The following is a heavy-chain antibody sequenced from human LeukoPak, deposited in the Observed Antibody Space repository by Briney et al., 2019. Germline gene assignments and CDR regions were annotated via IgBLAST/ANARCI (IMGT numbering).Heavy chain of an antibody. CDR1: GFTFSSYA. J-gene: IGHJ4*02. CDR2: ISGSGGST. CDR3: ARSYCSSTSCYFYFDY. D-gene: IGHD2-2*01. Sequence: GGSLRLSCAASGFTFSSYAMSWVRQAPGKGLEWVSAISGSGGSTYYADSVKGRFTISRDNSKNTLYLQMNSLRAEDTAVYYCARSYCSSTSCYFYFDYWGQGTLVTVSS. V-gene: IGHV3-23*01.